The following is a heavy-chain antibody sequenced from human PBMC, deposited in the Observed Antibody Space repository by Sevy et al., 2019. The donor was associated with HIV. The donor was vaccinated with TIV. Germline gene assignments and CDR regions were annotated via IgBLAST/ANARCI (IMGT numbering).Heavy chain of an antibody. Sequence: SETLSLTCAVYGGSFSGYYWSWIRQPPGKGLEWIGEINHSGSTNYNPSLKSRVTISVDTSKNQFSLKLGSVTAADTAVYYCARGRYYGSGSGYYYYGMDVWGQGTTVTVSS. D-gene: IGHD3-10*01. CDR1: GGSFSGYY. CDR2: INHSGST. J-gene: IGHJ6*02. V-gene: IGHV4-34*01. CDR3: ARGRYYGSGSGYYYYGMDV.